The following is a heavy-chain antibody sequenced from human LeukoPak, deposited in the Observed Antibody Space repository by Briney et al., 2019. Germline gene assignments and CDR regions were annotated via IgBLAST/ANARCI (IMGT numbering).Heavy chain of an antibody. V-gene: IGHV1-2*02. Sequence: ASVKVSCKASGYTFSGYDMHWVRRAPGQGLEWMGWINPNSGGTNYAQKFQGRVTMTRDTSISTAYMELSRLRSDDTAVYYCARDSRDYAPYYYYMDVWGKGTTVTISS. CDR3: ARDSRDYAPYYYYMDV. CDR1: GYTFSGYD. CDR2: INPNSGGT. J-gene: IGHJ6*03. D-gene: IGHD4-17*01.